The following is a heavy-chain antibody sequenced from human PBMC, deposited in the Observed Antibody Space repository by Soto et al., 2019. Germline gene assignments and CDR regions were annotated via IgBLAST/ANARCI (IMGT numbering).Heavy chain of an antibody. V-gene: IGHV4-31*03. J-gene: IGHJ4*02. D-gene: IGHD3-10*01. CDR3: ARENYGSGSSVIDY. Sequence: SETLSLTCTVSGGSISSGGYYWSWIRQHPGKGLEWIGYIYYSGSTYYNPSLKSRVTISVDTSKNQFSLKLSSVTAADTAVYYCARENYGSGSSVIDYWGQGTLVTVSS. CDR2: IYYSGST. CDR1: GGSISSGGYY.